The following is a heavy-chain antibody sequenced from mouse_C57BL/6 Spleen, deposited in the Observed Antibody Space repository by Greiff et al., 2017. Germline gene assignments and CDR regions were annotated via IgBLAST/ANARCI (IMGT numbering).Heavy chain of an antibody. V-gene: IGHV3-6*01. D-gene: IGHD1-1*01. CDR3: ARLLRSWFAY. CDR1: GYSITSGYY. Sequence: EVKLMESGPGLVKPSQSLSLTCSVTGYSITSGYYWNWIRQFPGNKLEWMGYISYDGSNNYNPSLKNRISITRDTSKNQFFLKLNSVTTEDTATYYCARLLRSWFAYWGQGTLVTVSA. CDR2: ISYDGSN. J-gene: IGHJ3*01.